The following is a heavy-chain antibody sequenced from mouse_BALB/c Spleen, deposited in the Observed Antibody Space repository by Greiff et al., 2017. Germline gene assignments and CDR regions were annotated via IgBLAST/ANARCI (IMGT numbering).Heavy chain of an antibody. D-gene: IGHD2-14*01. CDR2: ISSGGSYT. CDR1: GFTFSSYS. Sequence: DVQLVESGGGLVKPGGSLKLSCAASGFTFSSYSMSWVRQSPEKRLEWVAEISSGGSYTYYPDTVTGRFTISRDNAKNTLYLEMSSLRSEDTALYYCARGGYGYWYFDVWGAGTTVTVSS. V-gene: IGHV5-9-4*01. CDR3: ARGGYGYWYFDV. J-gene: IGHJ1*01.